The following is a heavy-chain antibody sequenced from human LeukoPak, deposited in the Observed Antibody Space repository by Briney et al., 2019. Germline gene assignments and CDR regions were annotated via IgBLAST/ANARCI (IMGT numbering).Heavy chain of an antibody. J-gene: IGHJ5*02. V-gene: IGHV1-2*02. CDR2: INPNSGGS. D-gene: IGHD3-10*01. CDR3: ARRNPRYYYGSGSYYEDWFDP. CDR1: GYIFTDYY. Sequence: ASVKVSCKASGYIFTDYYMHWVRQAPGQGLEWMGWINPNSGGSNYAQKFQGRVTMTRDTSINTAYMELSRLRSDDTAVYYCARRNPRYYYGSGSYYEDWFDPWGQGTLVTVSS.